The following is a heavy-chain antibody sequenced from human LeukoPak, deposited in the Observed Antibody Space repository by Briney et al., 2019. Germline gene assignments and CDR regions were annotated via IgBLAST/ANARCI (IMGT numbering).Heavy chain of an antibody. V-gene: IGHV3-48*01. J-gene: IGHJ4*02. CDR1: VFTFSSYS. Sequence: GGSLRLSCAASVFTFSSYSMNWVRQAPGKGLEWVSYISSSSSTIYYAASVKGRFTISRDNAKNSLYLQMNSLRAEDTAVYYCAGEIPLDYWGQGTLVTVSS. CDR2: ISSSSSTI. CDR3: AGEIPLDY.